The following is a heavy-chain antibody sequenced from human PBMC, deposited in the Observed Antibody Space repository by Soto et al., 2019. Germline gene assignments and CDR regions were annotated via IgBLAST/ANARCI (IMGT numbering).Heavy chain of an antibody. V-gene: IGHV1-2*02. CDR2: INPDSGRT. J-gene: IGHJ6*01. Sequence: GAAVKVSCKACGCTFTGYYLHWVRQAPGQGLEWMGYINPDSGRTRYAQKFQGTVTMTRDTSITTAYLELSSLKYDDSAIFYCALSFSQTNIDVWGQGTTVTVSS. CDR1: GCTFTGYY. CDR3: ALSFSQTNIDV.